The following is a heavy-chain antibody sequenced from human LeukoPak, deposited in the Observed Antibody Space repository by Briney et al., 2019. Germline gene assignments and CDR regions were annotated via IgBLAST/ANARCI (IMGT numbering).Heavy chain of an antibody. V-gene: IGHV4-34*01. CDR1: GGSFSGYY. D-gene: IGHD5-18*01. CDR2: INHSGST. J-gene: IGHJ5*02. CDR3: ARSRWYVDTAMVNPFGYWFDP. Sequence: PSETLSLTCAVYGGSFSGYYRSWIRQPPGKGLERIGEINHSGSTNYNPSLKSRVTISVDTSKNQFSLKLSSVTAADTAVYYCARSRWYVDTAMVNPFGYWFDPWGQGTLVTVSS.